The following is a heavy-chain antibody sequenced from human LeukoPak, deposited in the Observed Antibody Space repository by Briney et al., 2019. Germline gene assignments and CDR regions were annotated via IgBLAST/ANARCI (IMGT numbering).Heavy chain of an antibody. CDR2: ISYDGSNK. CDR1: GFTFSSYG. CDR3: AKDLLNGNGWTPVFDY. V-gene: IGHV3-30*18. D-gene: IGHD6-19*01. J-gene: IGHJ4*02. Sequence: PGRSLRLSCAASGFTFSSYGMHWVRQAPGKGLEWVAVISYDGSNKYYADSVKGRFTISRDNSKNTLYLQMNSLRAEDTAVYYCAKDLLNGNGWTPVFDYWGQGTLVTVSS.